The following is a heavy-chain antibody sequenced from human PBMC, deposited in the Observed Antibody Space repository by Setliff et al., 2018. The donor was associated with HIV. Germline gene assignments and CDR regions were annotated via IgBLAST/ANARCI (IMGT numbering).Heavy chain of an antibody. CDR3: ATRGLSGAGSPTEH. D-gene: IGHD3-10*01. CDR2: IYPDDSET. V-gene: IGHV5-51*01. CDR1: GFNFRTSW. J-gene: IGHJ4*02. Sequence: PGESLKISCQGSGFNFRTSWIGWVRQMPGKGLEWMGIIYPDDSETRYSPSFQGQVTMSADKSITTAYLQWTSLKTSDSAVYYCATRGLSGAGSPTEHWGQGTLVTVSS.